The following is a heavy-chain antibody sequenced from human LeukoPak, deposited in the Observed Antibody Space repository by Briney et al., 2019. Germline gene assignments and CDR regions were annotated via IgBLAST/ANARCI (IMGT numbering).Heavy chain of an antibody. Sequence: PGGSLRLSCEASGFTVSSNYMSWVRQAPGKGLEWVSVIYSGGSTYYADSVKGRFTISRDNSKNTLYLQMNSLRAEDTAVYYCARGTYSSSWSFDYWGQGTLVTVSS. V-gene: IGHV3-53*01. CDR3: ARGTYSSSWSFDY. CDR2: IYSGGST. J-gene: IGHJ4*02. D-gene: IGHD6-13*01. CDR1: GFTVSSNY.